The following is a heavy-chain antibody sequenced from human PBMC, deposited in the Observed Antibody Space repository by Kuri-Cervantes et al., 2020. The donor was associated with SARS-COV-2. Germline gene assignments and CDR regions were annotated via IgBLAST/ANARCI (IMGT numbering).Heavy chain of an antibody. D-gene: IGHD1-26*01. J-gene: IGHJ4*02. CDR3: ARDQEVGATTLDY. V-gene: IGHV1-2*02. CDR2: INPNSGGT. CDR1: GDSFSSCS. Sequence: ASVKVSCKAFGDSFSSCSFNWVRQAPGQGLEWMGWINPNSGGTNYAQKFQGRVTMTRDTSISTAYMELSRLRSDDTAVYYCARDQEVGATTLDYWGQGTLVTVSS.